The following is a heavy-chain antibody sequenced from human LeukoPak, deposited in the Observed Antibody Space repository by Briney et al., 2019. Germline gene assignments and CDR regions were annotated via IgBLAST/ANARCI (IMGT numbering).Heavy chain of an antibody. Sequence: SETLSLTCTVSGGSISSGGYYWSWIRQHPGKGLEWIGYIYYSGSTYYNQSLKSRVTISVDTSKNQFSLRLSSVTVADTAVYFCARASYSDYVVNYWGQGILVTVSS. CDR1: GGSISSGGYY. J-gene: IGHJ4*02. CDR2: IYYSGST. CDR3: ARASYSDYVVNY. V-gene: IGHV4-31*03. D-gene: IGHD4-11*01.